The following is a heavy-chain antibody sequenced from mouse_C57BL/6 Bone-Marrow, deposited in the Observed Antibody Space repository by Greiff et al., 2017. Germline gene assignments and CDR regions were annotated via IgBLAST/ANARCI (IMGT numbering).Heavy chain of an antibody. D-gene: IGHD2-5*01. Sequence: VKLQQPGAELVKPWASVKLSCKASGYTFTSYWMHWVKQRPGQGLEWIGMIHPNSGSTNYNEKFKSKATLTVDKSSSTAYMKLSSLTSEDSAVYDSARMGRYSNYFDYWGQGTTLTVSS. CDR2: IHPNSGST. J-gene: IGHJ2*01. V-gene: IGHV1-64*01. CDR3: ARMGRYSNYFDY. CDR1: GYTFTSYW.